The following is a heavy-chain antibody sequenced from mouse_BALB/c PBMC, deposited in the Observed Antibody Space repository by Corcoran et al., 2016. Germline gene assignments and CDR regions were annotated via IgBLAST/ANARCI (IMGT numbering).Heavy chain of an antibody. J-gene: IGHJ4*01. CDR1: GYTFTSYV. Sequence: EVQLQQSGPELVKTGASVKMSCKASGYTFTSYVMHWVKQKPGQGLEWIGYINPYNDGTKYNEKVKGKDTLTSDKSSSTAYMERSSLTSEDSAVYNCARAGRAMDYWGQGTSVTVSS. V-gene: IGHV1S136*01. CDR3: ARAGRAMDY. CDR2: INPYNDGT.